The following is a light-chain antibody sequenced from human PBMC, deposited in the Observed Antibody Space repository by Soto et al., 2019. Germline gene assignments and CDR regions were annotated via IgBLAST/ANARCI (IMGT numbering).Light chain of an antibody. CDR3: QQYNNGPPHT. V-gene: IGKV3-15*01. CDR1: QSVSSN. J-gene: IGKJ2*01. CDR2: GAS. Sequence: EIVMTQSPATLAVSPGERATLSCRASQSVSSNLAWYQQKPGQAPRLLIYGASTRATGIPARFSGSGSGTEFTLTISSLQSEDFAVYYCQQYNNGPPHTFGQGTKLEIK.